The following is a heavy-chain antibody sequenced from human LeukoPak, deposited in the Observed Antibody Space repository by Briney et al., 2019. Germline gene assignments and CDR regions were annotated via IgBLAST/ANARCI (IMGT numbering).Heavy chain of an antibody. J-gene: IGHJ4*02. D-gene: IGHD2-15*01. CDR2: IYYSGST. Sequence: SETLSLTCTVSGGSISSSSYYWGWIRQPPGKGLEWIGRIYYSGSTYYNPSLKSRVTISVDTSKNQFSLKLSSVTAADTAVYYCAREGYCSGGSCMDYWGQGTLVTVSS. CDR3: AREGYCSGGSCMDY. CDR1: GGSISSSSYY. V-gene: IGHV4-39*07.